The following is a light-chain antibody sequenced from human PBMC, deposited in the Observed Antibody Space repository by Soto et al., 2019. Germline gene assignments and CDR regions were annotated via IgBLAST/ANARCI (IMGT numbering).Light chain of an antibody. Sequence: EIVLTQSPATLSLSPGDRATLSCRDSQNVSRYIGWYQQRPGQAPRLLIYDASNRATGIPARFRGSGSGTDVTLNISSLEPEDFAVYYCQQGGTFGQGTRLEIK. V-gene: IGKV3-11*01. CDR2: DAS. CDR1: QNVSRY. J-gene: IGKJ5*01. CDR3: QQGGT.